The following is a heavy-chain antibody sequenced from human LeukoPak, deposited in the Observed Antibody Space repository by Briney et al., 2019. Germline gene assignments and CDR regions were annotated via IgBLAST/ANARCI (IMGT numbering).Heavy chain of an antibody. CDR3: VRGPGPYYYYGMDV. CDR2: MNPNSGNT. J-gene: IGHJ6*02. CDR1: GYTFTSYD. Sequence: GASVKVSCKASGYTFTSYDINWVRPATGQGLEWVGWMNPNSGNTGYAQKFQGRVTMTRNTSISTAYMELSSLRSEDTAVYYCVRGPGPYYYYGMDVWGQGTTVTVSS. V-gene: IGHV1-8*01. D-gene: IGHD2-8*02.